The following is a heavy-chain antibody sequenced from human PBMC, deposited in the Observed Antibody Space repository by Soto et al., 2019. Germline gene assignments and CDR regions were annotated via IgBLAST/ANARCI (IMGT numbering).Heavy chain of an antibody. J-gene: IGHJ4*01. V-gene: IGHV4-59*01. Sequence: PSENLSLTFTVSGDTIRNYSWSWIRQPPGKGLEYIGYIFYSGSTTYNPSLKSRVAMSVDTSRNQFALKLRSVTAADTATYYCARVKRGYSYGSIIDFWGRGTLVTVS. CDR1: GDTIRNYS. CDR2: IFYSGST. D-gene: IGHD5-18*01. CDR3: ARVKRGYSYGSIIDF.